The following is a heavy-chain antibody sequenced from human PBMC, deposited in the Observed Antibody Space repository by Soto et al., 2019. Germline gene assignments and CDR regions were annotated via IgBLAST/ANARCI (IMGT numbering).Heavy chain of an antibody. D-gene: IGHD2-15*01. J-gene: IGHJ4*02. CDR1: GFSLSSTRMA. CDR3: AHIVVAGLGYYFAY. V-gene: IGHV2-5*02. Sequence: QITLKESGPTLVKPTQTLTLTCTFSGFSLSSTRMAVGWIRQPPGKALEWLALIYWDDDKRYSPFLKSRLTLXXXTXXTHAVLTPSIMDPVDTATYYCAHIVVAGLGYYFAYSGQGTLVSVAS. CDR2: IYWDDDK.